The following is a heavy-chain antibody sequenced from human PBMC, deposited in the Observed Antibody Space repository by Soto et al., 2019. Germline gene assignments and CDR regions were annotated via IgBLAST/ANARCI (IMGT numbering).Heavy chain of an antibody. CDR2: IWYDGSNK. Sequence: HPGGSLRLSCAASGFTFSSYGMHWVRQAPGKGLEWVAVIWYDGSNKYYADSVKGRFTISRDNSKNTLYLQMNSLRAEDTAVYYCTANSAYYYDSSDYGNYWGQGTRVTVSS. CDR3: TANSAYYYDSSDYGNY. CDR1: GFTFSSYG. D-gene: IGHD3-22*01. V-gene: IGHV3-33*01. J-gene: IGHJ4*02.